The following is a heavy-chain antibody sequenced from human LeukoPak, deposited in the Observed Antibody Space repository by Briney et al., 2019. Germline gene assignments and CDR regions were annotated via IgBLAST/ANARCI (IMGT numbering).Heavy chain of an antibody. CDR3: AHAGTFDYIWGSYRYSHFDY. Sequence: SGPTLVKPTQTLTLTCTFSGFSRSTSGVGVGWIRQPPGKALEWLALIYWDDDKRYSPSLKSRLTITKDTSKNQVVLTMSNLDPVDTATYYCAHAGTFDYIWGSYRYSHFDYWGQGTLVTVSS. CDR1: GFSRSTSGVG. CDR2: IYWDDDK. J-gene: IGHJ4*02. D-gene: IGHD3-16*02. V-gene: IGHV2-5*02.